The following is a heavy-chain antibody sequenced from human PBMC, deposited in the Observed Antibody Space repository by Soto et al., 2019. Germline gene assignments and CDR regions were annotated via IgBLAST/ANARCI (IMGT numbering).Heavy chain of an antibody. V-gene: IGHV5-51*01. Sequence: PGKGLEWMGIIYPGDSDTRYSPSFQGQVTISADKSISTAYLQWSSLKASDTAMYYCARGRFGGVIVIDYWGQGTLVTVSS. J-gene: IGHJ4*02. CDR2: IYPGDSDT. D-gene: IGHD3-16*02. CDR3: ARGRFGGVIVIDY.